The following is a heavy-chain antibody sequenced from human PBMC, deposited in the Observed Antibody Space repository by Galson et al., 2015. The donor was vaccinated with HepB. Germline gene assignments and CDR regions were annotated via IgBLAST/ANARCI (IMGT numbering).Heavy chain of an antibody. CDR3: AKVGRPGGDYWYFDL. CDR1: GFTFSNYG. V-gene: IGHV3-23*01. D-gene: IGHD4-17*01. CDR2: ISGSGGST. Sequence: SLRLSCAASGFTFSNYGVSWVRQAPGKGLEWVSAISGSGGSTNYADSVKGRFTISRDNSKNTLYLQMNSLRAEDTAVYYCAKVGRPGGDYWYFDLWGRGTLVTVSS. J-gene: IGHJ2*01.